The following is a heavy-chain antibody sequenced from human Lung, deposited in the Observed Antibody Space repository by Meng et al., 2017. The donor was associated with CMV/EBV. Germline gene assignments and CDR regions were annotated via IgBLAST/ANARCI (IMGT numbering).Heavy chain of an antibody. CDR3: ARGIVIAVAGTGVDY. J-gene: IGHJ4*02. V-gene: IGHV1-18*01. CDR2: ISAYNGNT. D-gene: IGHD6-19*01. Sequence: SXXVSXXASGYTFTSYGISWVRQAPGQGLEWMGWISAYNGNTNYAQKLQGRVTMTTDTSTSTAYMELRSLRSDDTAVYYCARGIVIAVAGTGVDYWGQGTLVTVSS. CDR1: GYTFTSYG.